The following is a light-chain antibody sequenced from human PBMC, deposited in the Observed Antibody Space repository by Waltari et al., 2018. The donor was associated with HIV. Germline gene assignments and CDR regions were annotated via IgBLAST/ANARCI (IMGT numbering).Light chain of an antibody. J-gene: IGLJ2*01. CDR2: DVN. CDR1: SSAIGSYNL. CDR3: CSYAGSPTFVI. V-gene: IGLV2-23*02. Sequence: QSALTQPASVSGSLRPSIPTSCTGTSSAIGSYNLVPWYQQYPGKAPKVIIYDVNKWPSGVSHRFSGFKAANTASLTISGLQAEDEADYYCCSYAGSPTFVIFGGGTKVTVL.